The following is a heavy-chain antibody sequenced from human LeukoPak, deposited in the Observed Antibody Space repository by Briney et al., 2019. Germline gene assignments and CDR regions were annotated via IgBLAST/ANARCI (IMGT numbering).Heavy chain of an antibody. CDR1: GGSISSYY. J-gene: IGHJ4*02. CDR2: IYYSGGT. D-gene: IGHD5-24*01. CDR3: ARAREMATIIDY. Sequence: SSETLSLTCTVSGGSISSYYWSWIRQPPGKGLEWIGYIYYSGGTKHNPSLKSRVTISVDTSKNQFSLKLSSVTAADTAVDYCARAREMATIIDYWGQGTLVTVSS. V-gene: IGHV4-59*01.